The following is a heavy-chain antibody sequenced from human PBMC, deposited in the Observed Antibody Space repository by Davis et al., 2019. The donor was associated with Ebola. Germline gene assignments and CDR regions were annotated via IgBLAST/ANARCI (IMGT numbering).Heavy chain of an antibody. CDR1: GFNFYNYA. CDR2: ITESGGST. D-gene: IGHD2-2*01. J-gene: IGHJ6*02. V-gene: IGHV3-23*01. CDR3: ARAGGGVLVPAAMTWAYYYGMDV. Sequence: PGGSLRLSCAASGFNFYNYAMSWVRQAPGKGLEWVSAITESGGSTYYADSVKGRFTISRDNAKNSLYLQMNSLRAEDTAVYYCARAGGGVLVPAAMTWAYYYGMDVWGQGTTVTVSS.